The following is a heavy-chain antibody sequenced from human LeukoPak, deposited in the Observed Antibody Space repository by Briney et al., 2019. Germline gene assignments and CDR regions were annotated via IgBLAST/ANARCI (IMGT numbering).Heavy chain of an antibody. V-gene: IGHV3-23*01. Sequence: GGSLRLSCAAAGFTFSSYTMSWVRQAPGKGLELVSGISGSVGSAYYADSVKGRFTISRDNSKNTLYLQMNSLRGEDTAVYSCAKDHSPVVAAPNDYFDYWGQGTLVTVSS. CDR1: GFTFSSYT. CDR3: AKDHSPVVAAPNDYFDY. D-gene: IGHD6-6*01. J-gene: IGHJ4*02. CDR2: ISGSVGSA.